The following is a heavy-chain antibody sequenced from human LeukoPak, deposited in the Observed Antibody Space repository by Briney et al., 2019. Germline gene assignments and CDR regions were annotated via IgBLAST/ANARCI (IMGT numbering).Heavy chain of an antibody. Sequence: PGGSLRLSCAASGFTFSSYSMNWVRQAPGKGLEWVSTLSASGITTYYADSVKGRFTISRDNSKNTLYLQMNSLRAEDTAVYYCAKGIYSSGWSYFDYWGHGTLVTVSS. V-gene: IGHV3-23*01. J-gene: IGHJ4*01. CDR2: LSASGITT. CDR3: AKGIYSSGWSYFDY. CDR1: GFTFSSYS. D-gene: IGHD6-19*01.